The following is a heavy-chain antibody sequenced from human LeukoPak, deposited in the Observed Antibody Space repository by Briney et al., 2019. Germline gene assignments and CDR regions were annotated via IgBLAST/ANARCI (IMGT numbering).Heavy chain of an antibody. V-gene: IGHV4-61*02. Sequence: SETLSLTCSVSGGSITSGRYYWTWIRQPAGKGLEWIGRLYTNDNTNYDPSLESRVPISVGTSKSQFYLQLTSVTAADTAVYLCARGVVTDDYYMDVWGKGITVIVSS. CDR3: ARGVVTDDYYMDV. CDR1: GGSITSGRYY. D-gene: IGHD2-21*02. J-gene: IGHJ6*03. CDR2: LYTNDNT.